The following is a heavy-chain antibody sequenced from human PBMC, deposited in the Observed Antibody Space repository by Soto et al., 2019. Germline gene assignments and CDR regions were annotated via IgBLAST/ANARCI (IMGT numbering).Heavy chain of an antibody. CDR2: ISYDRSNK. CDR1: GFIFSSYG. D-gene: IGHD6-6*01. V-gene: IGHV3-30*18. CDR3: AKESYSSSSYYYGLEV. J-gene: IGHJ6*02. Sequence: PGGSLTLSCAASGFIFSSYGMHCVRQAPGEGLEWVAVISYDRSNKYYADSVKGRFTISRDNSKNTLFLQMNSLRGEDTAVYYCAKESYSSSSYYYGLEVWGQGTTVTVSS.